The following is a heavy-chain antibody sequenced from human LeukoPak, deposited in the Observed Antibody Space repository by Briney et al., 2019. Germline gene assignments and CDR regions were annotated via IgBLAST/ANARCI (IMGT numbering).Heavy chain of an antibody. CDR2: IWYDGSNK. CDR1: GFTFSSYG. CDR3: ARASHPYYNYYYMDV. V-gene: IGHV3-33*01. J-gene: IGHJ6*03. Sequence: GGSLRLSCAASGFTFSSYGMHWVRQAPGKGLEWVAVIWYDGSNKYYADSVKGRFTISRENSKNTLYLQMNSLRAEDTAVYYCARASHPYYNYYYMDVWGKGTTVTVSS.